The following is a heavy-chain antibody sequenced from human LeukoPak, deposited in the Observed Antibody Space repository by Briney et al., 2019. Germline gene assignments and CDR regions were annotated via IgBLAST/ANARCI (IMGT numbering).Heavy chain of an antibody. Sequence: GGSLRLSCAASGFTFNNYAMRWVRQAPGKGLEWVSAISGSGGGTYYVDSVKGRFTISRDNSKNTLYLQMNSLRAEDTAVYYCARDGRTYYDFWSGSPNHSGFVDIWGQGTMVTVSS. V-gene: IGHV3-23*01. D-gene: IGHD3-3*01. CDR2: ISGSGGGT. CDR1: GFTFNNYA. J-gene: IGHJ3*02. CDR3: ARDGRTYYDFWSGSPNHSGFVDI.